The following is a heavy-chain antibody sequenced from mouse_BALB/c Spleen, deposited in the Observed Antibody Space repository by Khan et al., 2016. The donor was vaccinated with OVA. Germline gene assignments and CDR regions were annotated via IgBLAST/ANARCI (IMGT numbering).Heavy chain of an antibody. V-gene: IGHV3-2*02. CDR3: AKDYGSSYLFFDH. Sequence: EVQLQESGPGLVKPSQSLSLTCTVTGYSITSDYAWNWIRQFPGNKLEWMAYITYSGSTGYNPSLKSRISITRDTSKNPFFLQLNTVTTEDTATYYCAKDYGSSYLFFDHWGQGTTLTVSS. CDR2: ITYSGST. CDR1: GYSITSDYA. J-gene: IGHJ2*01. D-gene: IGHD1-1*01.